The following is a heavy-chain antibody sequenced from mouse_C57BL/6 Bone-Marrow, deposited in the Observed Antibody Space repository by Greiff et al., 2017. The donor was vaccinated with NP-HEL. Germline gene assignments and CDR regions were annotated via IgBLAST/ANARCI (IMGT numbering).Heavy chain of an antibody. V-gene: IGHV1-50*01. CDR2: IDPSDSYT. CDR1: GYNFNSYW. CDR3: ARRGYGSSYYAMDY. Sequence: VQLQQSGAELVKPGASVKLSCKASGYNFNSYWMQWVKQRPGKGLEWIGEIDPSDSYTNYNQKFKGKATLTVDTSSSTSYMQLSILTSEDSAVYYCARRGYGSSYYAMDYWGQGTSVTVSS. J-gene: IGHJ4*01. D-gene: IGHD1-1*01.